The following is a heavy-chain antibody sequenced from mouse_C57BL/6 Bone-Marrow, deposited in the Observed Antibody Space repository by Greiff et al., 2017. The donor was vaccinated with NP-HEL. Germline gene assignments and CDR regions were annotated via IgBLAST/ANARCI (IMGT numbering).Heavy chain of an antibody. CDR3: ASQYYYGSSFDY. CDR1: GYTFTSYW. CDR2: IDPSDSYT. V-gene: IGHV1-69*01. J-gene: IGHJ2*01. Sequence: QVQLQQPGAELVMPGASVKLSCTASGYTFTSYWMHWVQQRPGQGLEWIGEIDPSDSYTNYTQKFKGKFTLTVDKSSSTAYLQLSSLTSEDSAVYYCASQYYYGSSFDYWGQGTTLTVSS. D-gene: IGHD1-1*01.